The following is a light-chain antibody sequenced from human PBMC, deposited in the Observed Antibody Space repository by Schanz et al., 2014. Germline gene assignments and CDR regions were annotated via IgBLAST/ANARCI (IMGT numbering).Light chain of an antibody. CDR2: AAS. V-gene: IGKV1-12*01. CDR1: QGIASW. CDR3: QQYESLPRT. J-gene: IGKJ2*01. Sequence: DIQMPQFPSSVSASVGDRVTITCRASQGIASWLAWYQQSPGKAPKLLISAASDLQSGVPSRFRGSGYGTDFTFTISSLQPEDIATYYCQQYESLPRTFGQGAKLEIK.